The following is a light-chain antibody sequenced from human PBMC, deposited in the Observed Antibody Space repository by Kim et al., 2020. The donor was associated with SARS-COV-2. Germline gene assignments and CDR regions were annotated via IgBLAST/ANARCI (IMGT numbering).Light chain of an antibody. Sequence: QSALTQPPSVSGSPGQSVTISCTGTSSDVGTYTRVSWYQQPPGTAPKLMIYEVTHRPSGVPDRFSGSKSGNTASLTISGLQAEDEATYYCSSYTTSFTRVFSGGTQLTVL. J-gene: IGLJ3*02. CDR3: SSYTTSFTRV. CDR2: EVT. CDR1: SSDVGTYTR. V-gene: IGLV2-18*02.